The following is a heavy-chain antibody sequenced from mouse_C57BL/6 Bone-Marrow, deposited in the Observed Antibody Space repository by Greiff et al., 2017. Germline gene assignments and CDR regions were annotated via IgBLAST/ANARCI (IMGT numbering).Heavy chain of an antibody. V-gene: IGHV1-55*01. CDR3: ARGWDLLLLDY. CDR1: GYTFTSYW. CDR2: IYPGSGST. Sequence: QVQLQQPGAELVKPGASVKMSCKASGYTFTSYWITWVKQRPGQGLEWIGDIYPGSGSTNYNEKFKSKATLTVDKSSSTAYMQLSSLTSEDSAVYYCARGWDLLLLDYWGQGTTLTVSS. J-gene: IGHJ2*01. D-gene: IGHD1-1*01.